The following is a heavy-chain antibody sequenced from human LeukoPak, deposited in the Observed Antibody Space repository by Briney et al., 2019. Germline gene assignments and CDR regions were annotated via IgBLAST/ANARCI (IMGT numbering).Heavy chain of an antibody. Sequence: PGGSLRLSCAASGISVSNDYMSWVRQAPGKGLGWVSAIYADGYTRDAASVKGRFSISRHNSKNTVYLQMDNLRPEDTAVYYCARDRRGEKDFDVWGPGTMVTVSS. CDR2: IYADGYT. CDR3: ARDRRGEKDFDV. J-gene: IGHJ3*01. CDR1: GISVSNDY. V-gene: IGHV3-53*04.